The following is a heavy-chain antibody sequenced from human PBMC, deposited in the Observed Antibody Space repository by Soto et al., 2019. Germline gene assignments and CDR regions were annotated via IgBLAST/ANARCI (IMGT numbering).Heavy chain of an antibody. CDR2: ISGSGGST. Sequence: PGGSLRLSCAASGFPFSNYAVTWVRQATGKGLEWVSTISGSGGSTYYADSVKGRFTISRDNSKNTLYLQMNSLRAEDTAVYYCAKDQGSSWYEIDYWGQGTLVTVSS. D-gene: IGHD6-13*01. V-gene: IGHV3-23*01. CDR3: AKDQGSSWYEIDY. CDR1: GFPFSNYA. J-gene: IGHJ4*02.